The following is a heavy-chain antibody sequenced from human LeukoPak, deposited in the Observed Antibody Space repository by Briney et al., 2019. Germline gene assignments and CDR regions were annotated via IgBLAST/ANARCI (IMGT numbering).Heavy chain of an antibody. CDR2: INHSGST. J-gene: IGHJ5*02. Sequence: SETLSLTCAVYGGSFSGYYWSWIRQPPGKGLEWIGEINHSGSTNYNPSLKSRVTISVDTSKNQFSLKLSSVTAADTAVYYCARELGSGWYNWFDPWGQGTLVTVSS. CDR1: GGSFSGYY. CDR3: ARELGSGWYNWFDP. D-gene: IGHD6-19*01. V-gene: IGHV4-34*01.